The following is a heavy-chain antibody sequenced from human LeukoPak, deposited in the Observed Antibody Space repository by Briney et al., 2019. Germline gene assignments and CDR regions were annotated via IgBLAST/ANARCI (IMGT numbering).Heavy chain of an antibody. V-gene: IGHV4-59*01. CDR2: IYYGGST. D-gene: IGHD1-20*01. CDR1: GGSISIYY. J-gene: IGHJ4*02. CDR3: ARDYNWNFDY. Sequence: PSETLSLTCSVYGGSISIYYWSWIRQPPGKGLEWIGYIYYGGSTNSNPSLKSRVTISADTSKNLFSLKLSSVTAADTAVYYCARDYNWNFDYWGQGTLVTVSS.